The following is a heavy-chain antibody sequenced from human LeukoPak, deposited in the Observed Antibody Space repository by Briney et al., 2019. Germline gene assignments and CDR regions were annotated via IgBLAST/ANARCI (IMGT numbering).Heavy chain of an antibody. CDR1: GFTVSSNY. CDR3: ASPTFRGVIVSGAFDI. V-gene: IGHV3-66*01. Sequence: AGGSLRLSCAASGFTVSSNYMSWVRQAPGKGLEWVSVIYSGGSTYYADSVKGRFTISRDNSKNTLYLQMNSLRAEDTAVYYCASPTFRGVIVSGAFDIWGQGTMVTVSS. J-gene: IGHJ3*02. D-gene: IGHD3-16*02. CDR2: IYSGGST.